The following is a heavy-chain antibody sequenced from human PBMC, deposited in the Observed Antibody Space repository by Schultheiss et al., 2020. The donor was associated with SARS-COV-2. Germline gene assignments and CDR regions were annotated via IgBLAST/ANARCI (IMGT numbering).Heavy chain of an antibody. CDR2: IYYSGST. D-gene: IGHD5-18*01. CDR3: TTGEYSYGYAFDY. CDR1: GGSISSGGYY. Sequence: SQTLSLTCTVSGGSISSGGYYWSWIRQHPGKGLEWIGYIYYSGSTYYNPSLKSRVTISVDTSKNQFSLKLSSVTAADTAVYYCTTGEYSYGYAFDYWGQGTLVTVSS. V-gene: IGHV4-31*03. J-gene: IGHJ4*02.